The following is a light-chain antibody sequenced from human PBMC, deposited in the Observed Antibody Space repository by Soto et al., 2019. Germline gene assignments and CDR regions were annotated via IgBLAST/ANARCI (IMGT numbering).Light chain of an antibody. V-gene: IGLV2-14*01. J-gene: IGLJ1*01. CDR1: SSDIGGYNY. CDR2: EVS. Sequence: QSALTQPASVSGSPGQSITTSCTGTSSDIGGYNYVSWYQQHPGKVPKLIIFEVSTRPPGVSNRFSGSKSGNTASLTISGLQADDEADYYCSSFTTSTTLYVFGTGTKVTVL. CDR3: SSFTTSTTLYV.